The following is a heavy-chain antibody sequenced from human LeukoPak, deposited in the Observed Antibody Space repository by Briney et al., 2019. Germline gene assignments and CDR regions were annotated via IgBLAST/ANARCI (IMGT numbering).Heavy chain of an antibody. CDR3: ARASIAAAGTPPYYYYYGMDV. D-gene: IGHD6-13*01. J-gene: IGHJ6*02. CDR2: IYYSGST. CDR1: GGSISSYY. Sequence: SETLSLTCTVSGGSISSYYWSWIRQPPGKGLEGIGYIYYSGSTNYNPSLKSRVTISVDTSKNQFSLKLSSVTAADTAVYYCARASIAAAGTPPYYYYYGMDVWGQGTTVTVSS. V-gene: IGHV4-59*01.